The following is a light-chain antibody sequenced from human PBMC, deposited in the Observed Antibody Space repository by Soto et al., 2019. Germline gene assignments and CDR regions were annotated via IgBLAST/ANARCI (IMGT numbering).Light chain of an antibody. CDR2: DVT. J-gene: IGLJ2*01. CDR3: SSYTSTSTNVV. CDR1: SSDVGGYNY. Sequence: QSALTQPASVSGSPGQSITISCTGTSSDVGGYNYVSWYQQHPGKAPELMIYDVTTRPSGVSNRFSGSKSGNTASLTISGLQAEDEADYYCSSYTSTSTNVVFGGGTKVTVL. V-gene: IGLV2-14*01.